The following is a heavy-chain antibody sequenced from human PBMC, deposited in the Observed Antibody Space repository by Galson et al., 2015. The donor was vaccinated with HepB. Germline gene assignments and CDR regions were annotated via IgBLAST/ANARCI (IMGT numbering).Heavy chain of an antibody. J-gene: IGHJ3*02. V-gene: IGHV3-30*04. Sequence: SLRLSCAVSGFTFRDYAMHWVRQAPGKGLEWVAVISHDESNKYYADSVKGRFTISKDNSKNTLSLQMNSLRAEDTAVYYCARDRAVQLWFDAFGIWGQGTLVTVSS. CDR2: ISHDESNK. CDR1: GFTFRDYA. CDR3: ARDRAVQLWFDAFGI. D-gene: IGHD5-18*01.